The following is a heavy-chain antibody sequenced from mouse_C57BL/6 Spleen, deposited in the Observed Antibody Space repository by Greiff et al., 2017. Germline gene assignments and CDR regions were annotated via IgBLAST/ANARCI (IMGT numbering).Heavy chain of an antibody. CDR3: ARRETGTTWFAY. J-gene: IGHJ3*01. V-gene: IGHV1-69*01. Sequence: QVQLQQPGAELVMPGASVTLSCTASGYTFTSYWMHWVKQRPGQGLEWVGEIDPSDSYTNSNQKFKGKSTLTVDKSSSTAYMQLSSLTSEASAVYYCARRETGTTWFAYWGQGTLVTVSA. D-gene: IGHD4-1*01. CDR1: GYTFTSYW. CDR2: IDPSDSYT.